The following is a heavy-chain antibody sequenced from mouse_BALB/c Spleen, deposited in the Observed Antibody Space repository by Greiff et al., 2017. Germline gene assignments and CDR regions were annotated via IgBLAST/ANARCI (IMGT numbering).Heavy chain of an antibody. V-gene: IGHV6-6*02. J-gene: IGHJ3*01. CDR3: TPYYYGSSEPSFAY. D-gene: IGHD1-1*01. CDR1: GFTFSNYW. Sequence: EVMLVESGGGLVQPGGSMKLSCVASGFTFSNYWMNWVRQSPEKGLEWVAEIRLKSNNYATHYAESVKGRFTISRDDSKSSVYLQMNNLRAEDTGIYYCTPYYYGSSEPSFAYWGQGTLVTVSA. CDR2: IRLKSNNYAT.